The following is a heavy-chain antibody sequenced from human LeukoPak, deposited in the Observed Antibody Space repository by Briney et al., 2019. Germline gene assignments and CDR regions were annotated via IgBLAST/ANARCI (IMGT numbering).Heavy chain of an antibody. CDR3: ASRGPAPDYYMDV. J-gene: IGHJ6*03. Sequence: SETLSLTCTVSGGSVSSGGYYWRWLRQPPEKGLEWSAYIYHTGNTYYHPSLESRVIISIERSNTQFSRNLTSVTAADTAVYYCASRGPAPDYYMDVWGKGTTVTVSS. CDR1: GGSVSSGGYY. CDR2: IYHTGNT. V-gene: IGHV4-30-2*01. D-gene: IGHD2-2*01.